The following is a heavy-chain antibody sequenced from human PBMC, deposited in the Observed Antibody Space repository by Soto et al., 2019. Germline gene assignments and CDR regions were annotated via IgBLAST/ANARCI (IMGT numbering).Heavy chain of an antibody. J-gene: IGHJ6*02. CDR1: GYSFTSYW. D-gene: IGHD1-1*01. CDR3: ARTGTGYYYYYGMDV. CDR2: IDPSDSYT. Sequence: GESLKISCKGSGYSFTSYWLSWVRQMPGKGLEWMGRIDPSDSYTNYSPSFQGHVTISADKSISTAYLQWSSLKASDTAMYYCARTGTGYYYYYGMDVWGQGTTVTV. V-gene: IGHV5-10-1*01.